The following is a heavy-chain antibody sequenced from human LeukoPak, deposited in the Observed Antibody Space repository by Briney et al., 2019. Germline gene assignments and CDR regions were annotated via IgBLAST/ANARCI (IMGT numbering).Heavy chain of an antibody. CDR3: ARVSDSSGNLDY. CDR1: GGTFSSYT. V-gene: IGHV1-69*02. CDR2: IIPILGIA. J-gene: IGHJ4*02. Sequence: SVKVSCKASGGTFSSYTISWVRQAPGQGLEWMGRIIPILGIANYAQKFQGRVTITADKSTSTAYMELSSLRSEDTAVYYCARVSDSSGNLDYWGQGTLVTVSS. D-gene: IGHD3-22*01.